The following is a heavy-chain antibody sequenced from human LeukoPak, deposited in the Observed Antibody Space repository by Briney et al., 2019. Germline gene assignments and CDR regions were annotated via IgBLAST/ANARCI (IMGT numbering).Heavy chain of an antibody. CDR2: IKQDGSEK. CDR1: GFTFSSYW. Sequence: GGSLRLSCPSSGFTFSSYWMSWGRQAPGKGLEWVANIKQDGSEKYYVDSVKGRFTISRDNAKNSLYLQMNSLRAEDTAVYYCARDRGGGFDYWGQGTLVTVSS. D-gene: IGHD3-16*01. V-gene: IGHV3-7*03. CDR3: ARDRGGGFDY. J-gene: IGHJ4*02.